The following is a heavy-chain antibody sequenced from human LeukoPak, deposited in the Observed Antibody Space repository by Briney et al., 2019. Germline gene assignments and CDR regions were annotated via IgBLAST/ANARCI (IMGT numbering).Heavy chain of an antibody. CDR3: ARGYDYYDEKAFDI. D-gene: IGHD3-22*01. CDR2: IYFSGNT. CDR1: GGSISRSGYY. V-gene: IGHV4-39*01. J-gene: IGHJ3*02. Sequence: SETLSLTCTVSGGSISRSGYYWAWIRQPPGKGLEWIGSIYFSGNTYYNPSLKSRVTIFVDTSKKQFSLKLTSVTAADTAVYYCARGYDYYDEKAFDIWGQGTIVTVSS.